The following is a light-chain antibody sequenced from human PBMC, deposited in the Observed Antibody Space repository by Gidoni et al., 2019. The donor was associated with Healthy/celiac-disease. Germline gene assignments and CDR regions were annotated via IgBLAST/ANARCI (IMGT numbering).Light chain of an antibody. CDR3: QQSYSTPTT. CDR2: AAS. CDR1: QSISSY. J-gene: IGKJ2*01. Sequence: DIQMTPSPSSLSASVGDRATIPCRASQSISSYLNWYQQKPGKAPKLLIYAASSLQSGVPSRFSGSGSGTDFTLTISSLQPEDFATYYCQQSYSTPTTFGQGTKLEIK. V-gene: IGKV1-39*01.